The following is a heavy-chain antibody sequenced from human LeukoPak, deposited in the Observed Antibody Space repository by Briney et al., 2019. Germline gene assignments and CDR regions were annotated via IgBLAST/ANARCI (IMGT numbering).Heavy chain of an antibody. CDR3: ARHRYDFWSGYYTHTYYYYGMDV. Sequence: ASVKVSCEASGGTFSSYAISWVRQAPGQGLEWMGGIIPIFGTANYAQRFQGRVTITADESTSTAYMELSSLRSEDTAVYYCARHRYDFWSGYYTHTYYYYGMDVWGQGTTVTVSS. J-gene: IGHJ6*02. V-gene: IGHV1-69*13. CDR2: IIPIFGTA. D-gene: IGHD3-3*01. CDR1: GGTFSSYA.